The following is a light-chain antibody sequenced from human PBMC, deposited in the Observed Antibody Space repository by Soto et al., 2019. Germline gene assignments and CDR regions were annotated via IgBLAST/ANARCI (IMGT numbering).Light chain of an antibody. J-gene: IGKJ5*01. Sequence: DIQMTQSPSSLSASVGDRVTITCRASQAISVYLAWYQQKPGKVPKLLIYSASTLQSRVRSRFSGSGSETQFNLNISRLQPEDGATYYCQKFNTAPLAFGKGTRLEIK. CDR2: SAS. V-gene: IGKV1-27*01. CDR1: QAISVY. CDR3: QKFNTAPLA.